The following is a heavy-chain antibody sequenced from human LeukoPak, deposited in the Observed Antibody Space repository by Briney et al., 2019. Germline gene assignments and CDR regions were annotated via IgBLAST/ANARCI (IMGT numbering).Heavy chain of an antibody. D-gene: IGHD3-10*01. CDR3: ARDETRYYGSGSSPPAYYYYYGMDV. CDR1: GFTFSSYA. V-gene: IGHV3-30-3*01. Sequence: PGRSLRLSCAASGFTFSSYATHWVRQAPGKGLEWVTVISYDGSNKYYADSVKGRFTISRDNSKNTLSLHMNSLRAEDTAVYYCARDETRYYGSGSSPPAYYYYYGMDVWGQGTTVTVSS. CDR2: ISYDGSNK. J-gene: IGHJ6*02.